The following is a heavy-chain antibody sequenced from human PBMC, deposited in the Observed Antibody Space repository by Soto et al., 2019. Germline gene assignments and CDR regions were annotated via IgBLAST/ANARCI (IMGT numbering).Heavy chain of an antibody. CDR1: GGSISSYY. Sequence: QVQLQESGPGLVKPSETLSLTCTVSGGSISSYYWSWIRQPPGKGLERIGYIYYSGSTNYNPSLKSRVTISVDTSKNQFSLKLSSVTAADTAVYYCARAGSSWSYYYGMDVWGQGTTVTVSS. CDR2: IYYSGST. D-gene: IGHD6-13*01. CDR3: ARAGSSWSYYYGMDV. V-gene: IGHV4-59*01. J-gene: IGHJ6*02.